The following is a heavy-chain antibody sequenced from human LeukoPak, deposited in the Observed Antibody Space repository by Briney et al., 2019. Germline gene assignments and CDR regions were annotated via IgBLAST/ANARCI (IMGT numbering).Heavy chain of an antibody. J-gene: IGHJ4*02. CDR3: ARAAPGRYDSSGYYQFDY. V-gene: IGHV4-59*01. CDR2: IYYSGST. Sequence: SETLSLTCTVSGGSISDYYWSWIRQPPGKGLEWIGYIYYSGSTNYNPSLKSRVTISVDTSKNQFSLKLSSVTAADTAVYYCARAAPGRYDSSGYYQFDYWGQGTLVTVSS. D-gene: IGHD3-22*01. CDR1: GGSISDYY.